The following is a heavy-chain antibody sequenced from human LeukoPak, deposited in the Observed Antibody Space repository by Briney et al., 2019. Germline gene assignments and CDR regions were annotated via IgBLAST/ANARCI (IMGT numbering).Heavy chain of an antibody. Sequence: ETLSLTCTVSGGSISSSSYYWGWIRQPPGEGLEWIGSIYYSGSTYYNPSLKRRVTISVDTSKNQFSLKLSSVTAADTDVYYCARRTTAAWVENWFDPWGQGTLVTVSS. J-gene: IGHJ5*02. CDR3: ARRTTAAWVENWFDP. V-gene: IGHV4-39*01. CDR2: IYYSGST. CDR1: GGSISSSSYY. D-gene: IGHD6-13*01.